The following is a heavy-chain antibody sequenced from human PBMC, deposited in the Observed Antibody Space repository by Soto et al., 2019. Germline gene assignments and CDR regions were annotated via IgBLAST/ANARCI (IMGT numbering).Heavy chain of an antibody. CDR3: ARDLAAVPRAFDY. D-gene: IGHD6-13*01. Sequence: PSETLALTCTVSGGSISSYFYIWVRQLPGKGLEWIGSVYYTGTTDYNPSLNSRVTISVDTSKTDASLNRRSVTAPDTAVYYCARDLAAVPRAFDYRGRGTLVTVSS. V-gene: IGHV4-59*01. CDR1: GGSISSYF. J-gene: IGHJ4*02. CDR2: VYYTGTT.